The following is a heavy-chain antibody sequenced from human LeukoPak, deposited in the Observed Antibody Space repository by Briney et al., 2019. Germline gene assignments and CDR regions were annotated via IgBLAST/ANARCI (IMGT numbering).Heavy chain of an antibody. CDR1: GFTFSTYW. D-gene: IGHD5/OR15-5a*01. CDR2: IKQDGGVK. J-gene: IGHJ4*02. CDR3: ARDPESSAFDL. Sequence: GGSLRLSCAASGFTFSTYWMSWVRQTPEKGLEFVANIKQDGGVKNHMDSLKGRSTISRDNARESLYLEIISLRADDTAVYYCARDPESSAFDLWGQGALVTVSS. V-gene: IGHV3-7*01.